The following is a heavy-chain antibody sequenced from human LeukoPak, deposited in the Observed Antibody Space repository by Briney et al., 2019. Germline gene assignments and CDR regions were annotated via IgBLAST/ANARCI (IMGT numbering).Heavy chain of an antibody. D-gene: IGHD3-22*01. CDR2: IIPILGIA. CDR1: GGTFSSYA. J-gene: IGHJ6*02. V-gene: IGHV1-69*04. Sequence: GSSVKVSCKAPGGTFSSYAISWVRQAPGQGLEWMGRIIPILGIANYAQKFQGRVTITADKSTSTAYMELSSLRSEDTAVYYCARESPGDYDSSGYSYYYYYGMDVWGQGTTVTVSS. CDR3: ARESPGDYDSSGYSYYYYYGMDV.